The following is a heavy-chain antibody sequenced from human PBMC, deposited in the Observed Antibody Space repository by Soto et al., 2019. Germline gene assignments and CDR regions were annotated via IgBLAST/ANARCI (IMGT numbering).Heavy chain of an antibody. CDR3: ATLQLAVPDY. CDR1: GFTFSDYW. CDR2: INTDGSGT. Sequence: EVQLVESGGDLVQPGGSLRVSCAASGFTFSDYWMHWVRQVPGKGLVWVSRINTDGSGTSYADFVKGRFTISRDNAKNTLYLLMNSLSADDTAVYYCATLQLAVPDYWGQGTLVSVSS. J-gene: IGHJ4*02. V-gene: IGHV3-74*01. D-gene: IGHD6-19*01.